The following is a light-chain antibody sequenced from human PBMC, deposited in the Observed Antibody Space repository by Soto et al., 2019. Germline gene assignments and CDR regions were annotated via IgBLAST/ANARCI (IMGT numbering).Light chain of an antibody. J-gene: IGKJ1*01. CDR3: QQYHIYSGT. Sequence: DIQMTQSPSSLSASVGYRFTITCRASQTIDSWLAWYQQRPVKPPNLLIYKASTLASGVPSRFRGSGSGTEFTLTINSLQPDDFETYYCQQYHIYSGTFGQGTKVDIK. V-gene: IGKV1-5*03. CDR1: QTIDSW. CDR2: KAS.